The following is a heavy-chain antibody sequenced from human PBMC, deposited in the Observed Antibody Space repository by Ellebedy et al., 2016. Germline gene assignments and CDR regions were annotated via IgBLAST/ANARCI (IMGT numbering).Heavy chain of an antibody. J-gene: IGHJ6*02. CDR2: INPSGGST. CDR3: ARDSMVRGVIDYYYGMDV. Sequence: ASVKVSCXASGYTFTSYYMHWVRQAPGQGLEWMGIINPSGGSTSYAQKFQGRVTMTRDTSTSTVYMELSSLRSEDTAVYYCARDSMVRGVIDYYYGMDVWGQGTTVTVSS. CDR1: GYTFTSYY. D-gene: IGHD3-10*01. V-gene: IGHV1-46*01.